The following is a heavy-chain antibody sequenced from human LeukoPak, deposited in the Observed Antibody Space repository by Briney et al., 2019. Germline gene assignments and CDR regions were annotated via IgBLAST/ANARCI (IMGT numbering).Heavy chain of an antibody. CDR3: ATWFGEESDI. CDR2: MNPNTGNT. J-gene: IGHJ3*02. D-gene: IGHD3-10*01. CDR1: GYTFTNYD. V-gene: IGHV1-8*03. Sequence: ASVTVSCKASGYTFTNYDINWVRQATGQGLEWMGWMNPNTGNTGYAQRFQGRVTITRNTSISTAYMELSRLRSEDTAVYYCATWFGEESDIWGQGTMVTVSS.